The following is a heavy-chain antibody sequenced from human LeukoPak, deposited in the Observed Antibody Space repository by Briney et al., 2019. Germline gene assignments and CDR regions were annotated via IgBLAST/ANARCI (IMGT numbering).Heavy chain of an antibody. CDR2: ISAYNGNT. J-gene: IGHJ6*03. Sequence: GASVKVSCKASGYTFTSYGISWVRQAPGQGLEWMGWISAYNGNTNYAQKLQGRVTMTTDTSASTAYLELRSLRSDDTAVYYCARAIAVAGTDYYYMDVWGKGTTVTVSS. D-gene: IGHD6-19*01. CDR1: GYTFTSYG. V-gene: IGHV1-18*01. CDR3: ARAIAVAGTDYYYMDV.